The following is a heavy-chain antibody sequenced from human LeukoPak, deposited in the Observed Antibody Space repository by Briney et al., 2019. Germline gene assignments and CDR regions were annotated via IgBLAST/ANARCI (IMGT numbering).Heavy chain of an antibody. J-gene: IGHJ4*02. D-gene: IGHD6-19*01. CDR2: IYNSGSKT. V-gene: IGHV3-23*05. CDR3: SKDVVPDSDWDLDY. Sequence: GGSLRLSCTASGFSFSTYSMTWVRQGPGKGLEWVSSIYNSGSKTFYADSVKGRFTISRDNSKNTLYLQMNSLTAEDTAIYYCSKDVVPDSDWDLDYWGQGTLVTVSS. CDR1: GFSFSTYS.